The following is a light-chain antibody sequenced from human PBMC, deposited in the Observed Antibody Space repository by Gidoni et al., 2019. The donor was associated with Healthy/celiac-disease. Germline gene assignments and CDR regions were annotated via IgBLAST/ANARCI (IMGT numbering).Light chain of an antibody. CDR2: GAS. Sequence: DIVLTQSPGTLSLSPGERATLPRRASQSVSSSYLAWYQQKPGQAPRLRIYGASSRATGIPDRFSGSGSGTDFTLTISRLEPEDFAVYYCQQYGSSLWTFGQGTKVEIK. CDR3: QQYGSSLWT. CDR1: QSVSSSY. V-gene: IGKV3-20*01. J-gene: IGKJ1*01.